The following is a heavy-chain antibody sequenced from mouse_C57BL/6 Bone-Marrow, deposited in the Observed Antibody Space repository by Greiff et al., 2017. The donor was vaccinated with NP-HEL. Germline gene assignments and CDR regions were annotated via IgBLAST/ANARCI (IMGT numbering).Heavy chain of an antibody. CDR1: GFTFSDYG. Sequence: EVHLVESGGGLVQPGGSLKLSCAASGFTFSDYGMAWVRQAPRKGPEWVAFISNLAYSIYYADTVTGRFTISRENAKNTLYLEMSSLRSEDTAMYYCARHGGVYFDYWGQGTTLTVSS. V-gene: IGHV5-15*01. CDR2: ISNLAYSI. J-gene: IGHJ2*01. CDR3: ARHGGVYFDY.